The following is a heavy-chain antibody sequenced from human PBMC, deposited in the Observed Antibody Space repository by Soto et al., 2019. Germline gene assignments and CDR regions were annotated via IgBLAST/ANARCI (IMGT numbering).Heavy chain of an antibody. CDR1: GVTFSRYA. CDR3: AKDCSGGSCSLHDAFDI. V-gene: IGHV3-23*01. D-gene: IGHD2-15*01. J-gene: IGHJ3*02. CDR2: ISGSGGST. Sequence: AGGALRPSCAGSGVTFSRYAISWGRQAPGEGLEWVSAISGSGGSTYYADSVKGRFTISRDNSKNTLYLQMNSLRAEDTAVYYCAKDCSGGSCSLHDAFDIWGQGTMVTVSS.